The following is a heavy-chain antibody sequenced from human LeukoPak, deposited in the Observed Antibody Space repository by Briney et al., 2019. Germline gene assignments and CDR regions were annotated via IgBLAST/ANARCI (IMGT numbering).Heavy chain of an antibody. Sequence: SGPTLVSPTQTLTLTCTFSGFSLSTRGVGVGWVRQPPGKALEWLAIIYWDDDKYYSPSLQSRLTITKDTSKNQVVLTMTNMDPVDTATYHCAHSRVAVAGTRDFDYWGQGTLVTVSS. CDR1: GFSLSTRGVG. CDR2: IYWDDDK. V-gene: IGHV2-5*02. CDR3: AHSRVAVAGTRDFDY. J-gene: IGHJ4*02. D-gene: IGHD6-19*01.